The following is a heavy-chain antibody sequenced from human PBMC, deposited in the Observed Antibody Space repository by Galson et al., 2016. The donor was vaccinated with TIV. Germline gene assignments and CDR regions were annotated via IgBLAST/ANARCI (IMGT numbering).Heavy chain of an antibody. CDR1: GGSVSYGGYY. V-gene: IGHV4-61*08. CDR3: ARDRSTVVTIDRFYCLMDV. Sequence: SETLSLTCTVSGGSVSYGGYYWNWIRQPPGKGLEWIGYIYHSGSTNYNPSLKSRVIISRDTSKNQFSLKLTSVTAADTAVYYCARDRSTVVTIDRFYCLMDVWGKGTTVTVSS. CDR2: IYHSGST. J-gene: IGHJ6*03. D-gene: IGHD4-23*01.